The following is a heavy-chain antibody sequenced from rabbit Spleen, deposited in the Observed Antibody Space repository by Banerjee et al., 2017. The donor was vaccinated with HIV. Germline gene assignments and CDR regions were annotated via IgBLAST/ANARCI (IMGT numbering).Heavy chain of an antibody. CDR2: INAVTGRA. Sequence: QEQLKESGGGLVQPGGSLKLSCKASGFTLSSYYMNWVRQAPGKGLEWIACINAVTGRAVYANWAKGRFTMSKTSSTTVTLQMTSLTAADTATYFCARDGTGGSYFALWGPGTLVTVS. CDR1: GFTLSSYYM. V-gene: IGHV1S45*01. J-gene: IGHJ4*01. CDR3: ARDGTGGSYFAL. D-gene: IGHD8-1*01.